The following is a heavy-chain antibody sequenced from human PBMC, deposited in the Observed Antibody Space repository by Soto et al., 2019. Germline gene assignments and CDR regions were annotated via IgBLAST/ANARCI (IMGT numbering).Heavy chain of an antibody. CDR3: TRGSSEETATMHYCDF. J-gene: IGHJ4*02. V-gene: IGHV1-69*13. CDR1: GGIFNSYA. Sequence: SVKVSCKVSGGIFNSYAISWVRQAPGQGLEWMGAIIPMFGSATYAQKFRGRATITADESTSTVYMELSSLGSEGTAMYYCTRGSSEETATMHYCDFWGQGTLGTVSS. CDR2: IIPMFGSA. D-gene: IGHD6-25*01.